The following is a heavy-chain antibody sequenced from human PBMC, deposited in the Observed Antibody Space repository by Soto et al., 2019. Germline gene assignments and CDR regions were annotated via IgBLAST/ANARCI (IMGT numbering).Heavy chain of an antibody. CDR3: ARGATPVVVPAAMDLGAFDI. D-gene: IGHD2-2*01. V-gene: IGHV1-8*01. Sequence: QVQLVQSGAEVKKPGASVKVSCKASGYTFTSYDINWVRQATGQGLEWMGWMNPNSGNTGYAQKFQGRVTMTRNTSISTAYMELRSLRSEDTAVYYCARGATPVVVPAAMDLGAFDIWGQGTMVTVSS. CDR2: MNPNSGNT. J-gene: IGHJ3*02. CDR1: GYTFTSYD.